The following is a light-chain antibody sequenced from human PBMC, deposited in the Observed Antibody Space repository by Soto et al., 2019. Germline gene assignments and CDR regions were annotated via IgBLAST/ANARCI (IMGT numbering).Light chain of an antibody. CDR2: EVN. J-gene: IGLJ1*01. Sequence: QSALTQPPSVSGSPGQSVAVSCTGSSSDVGSYNRVSWYQQPPGAAPKLIIYEVNNRPSGVPDRFSGSKSGNTASLTISGRRAEDEADYYCTSFTTSTTYVFGTGTKLTVL. V-gene: IGLV2-18*02. CDR3: TSFTTSTTYV. CDR1: SSDVGSYNR.